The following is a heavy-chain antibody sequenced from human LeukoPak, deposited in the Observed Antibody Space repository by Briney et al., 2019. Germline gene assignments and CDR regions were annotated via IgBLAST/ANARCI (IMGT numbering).Heavy chain of an antibody. CDR3: AKGWSFDI. CDR2: IKQDGTEK. D-gene: IGHD2-15*01. Sequence: GGSLRLSCAASGFIFTTYWMTWVRQAPGKGLEWVANIKQDGTEKYYVDSVKGRFTISRDNAKNSLYVQMDSLRAEDTAVYYCAKGWSFDIRGQGTMVTVTS. J-gene: IGHJ3*02. CDR1: GFIFTTYW. V-gene: IGHV3-7*01.